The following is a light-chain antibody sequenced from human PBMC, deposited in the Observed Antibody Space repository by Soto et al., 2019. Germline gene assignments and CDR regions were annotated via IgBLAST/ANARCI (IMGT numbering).Light chain of an antibody. J-gene: IGKJ1*01. CDR2: EAS. Sequence: DIQMTQSPSTLSASVGDSVTITCRASQSIDRWLAWHQQKPGKAPKLLIYEASKLGSGVPSRFSGSGSETEFTFTISALQPDGFATYFCQQYKNYPTFGQGTKVEIK. CDR1: QSIDRW. CDR3: QQYKNYPT. V-gene: IGKV1-5*03.